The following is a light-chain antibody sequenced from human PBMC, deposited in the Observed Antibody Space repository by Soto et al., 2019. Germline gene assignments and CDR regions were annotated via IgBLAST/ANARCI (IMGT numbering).Light chain of an antibody. V-gene: IGLV2-8*01. Sequence: QSALTQPPSASGSPGQSVTISCTGTSSDVGGYNYVSWHQQHPGKAPKLMIYEVSKRPSGVPDRFSGSKSGNTASLTVSGLQAEDEADYYCSSYADGNNFVFGTGTKLTVL. J-gene: IGLJ1*01. CDR2: EVS. CDR3: SSYADGNNFV. CDR1: SSDVGGYNY.